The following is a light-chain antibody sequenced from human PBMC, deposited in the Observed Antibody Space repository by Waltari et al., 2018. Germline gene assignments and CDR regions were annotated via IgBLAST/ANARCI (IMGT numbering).Light chain of an antibody. CDR2: QDN. V-gene: IGLV3-1*01. CDR1: TWGDKY. CDR3: QAWHTTTFVL. Sequence: SFELTQPPSVSVSPGETASITCSGDTWGDKYVSWYQHKPGPSPVLLIYQDNMRPSGIPERFSGSDSGNTATLTISGTQAMDEADYYCQAWHTTTFVLFGGGTKLTVL. J-gene: IGLJ2*01.